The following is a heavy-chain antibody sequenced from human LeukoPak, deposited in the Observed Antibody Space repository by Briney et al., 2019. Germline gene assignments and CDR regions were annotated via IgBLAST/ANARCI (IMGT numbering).Heavy chain of an antibody. CDR2: IYYSGST. J-gene: IGHJ5*02. CDR3: ARDGGGYCSGGSCYFWFDP. V-gene: IGHV4-31*03. Sequence: SETLSLTCTVSGGSISSGGYYWSWIRQHPGKGLEWIGYIYYSGSTYYNPSLKSRLTISVDTSKNQFSLKLSSVTAADTAIYYCARDGGGYCSGGSCYFWFDPWGQGTLVTVSS. CDR1: GGSISSGGYY. D-gene: IGHD2-15*01.